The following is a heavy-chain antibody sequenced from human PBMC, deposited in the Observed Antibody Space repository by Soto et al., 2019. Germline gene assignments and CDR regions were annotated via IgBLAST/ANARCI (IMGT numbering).Heavy chain of an antibody. D-gene: IGHD2-21*01. Sequence: PGGSLRLSXAASGFTFSSYAMSWVRQAPGKGLEWVSAISGSGGSTYYADSVKGRFTISRDNSKNTLYLQMNSLRAEDTAVYYCAKDDAGLWFHTSYFDYWGQGTLVTVSS. CDR1: GFTFSSYA. CDR2: ISGSGGST. V-gene: IGHV3-23*01. J-gene: IGHJ4*02. CDR3: AKDDAGLWFHTSYFDY.